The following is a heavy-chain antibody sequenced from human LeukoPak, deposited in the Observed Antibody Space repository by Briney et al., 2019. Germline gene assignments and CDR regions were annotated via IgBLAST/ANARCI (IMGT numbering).Heavy chain of an antibody. CDR1: GGSISSYY. Sequence: SETLSLTCTVSGGSISSYYWSWTRQPAGKGLEWIGRIYTSGSTNYNPSLKSRVTMSVDTSKNQFSLKLSSVTAADTAVYYCARDRTVGYSNYATRAFDYWGQGTLVTVSS. CDR2: IYTSGST. CDR3: ARDRTVGYSNYATRAFDY. V-gene: IGHV4-4*07. D-gene: IGHD4-4*01. J-gene: IGHJ4*02.